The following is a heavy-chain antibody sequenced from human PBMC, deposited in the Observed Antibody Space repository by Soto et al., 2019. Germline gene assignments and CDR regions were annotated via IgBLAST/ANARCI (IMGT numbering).Heavy chain of an antibody. Sequence: QVPLVQSGAEVKKPGSSVKVSCKASGGTFSSYAISWVRQAPGQGLEWMGGIIPIFGTANYAQKFQGRVTITADASTSTAYMELSSLRSEHTAVYYCARVSAITNFSSYREHDYWGQGTLVTVS. CDR3: ARVSAITNFSSYREHDY. CDR2: IIPIFGTA. D-gene: IGHD3-3*01. V-gene: IGHV1-69*01. J-gene: IGHJ4*02. CDR1: GGTFSSYA.